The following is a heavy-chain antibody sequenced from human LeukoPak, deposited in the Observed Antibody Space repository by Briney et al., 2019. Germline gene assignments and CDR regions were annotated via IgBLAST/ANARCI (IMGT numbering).Heavy chain of an antibody. J-gene: IGHJ3*02. D-gene: IGHD5-18*01. CDR3: ATAMVSLKDDAFDI. CDR1: GFTFANYG. CDR2: INWNGGTT. V-gene: IGHV3-20*04. Sequence: GGSLRLSCAASGFTFANYGMSWVRQVPGKGLEWVSSINWNGGTTGYADSVKGRFTISRDNAKNSLYLQMNTLRAEDTALYYCATAMVSLKDDAFDIWGQGTMVTVSS.